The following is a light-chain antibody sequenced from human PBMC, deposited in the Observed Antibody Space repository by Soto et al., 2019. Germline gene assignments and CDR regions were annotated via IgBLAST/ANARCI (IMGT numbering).Light chain of an antibody. J-gene: IGKJ4*01. V-gene: IGKV3-11*01. CDR1: QSVGTR. CDR2: DAS. Sequence: EILLTQSPDTLSLSPGERATLSCRAAQSVGTRLAWYRQKPGQAPRLLIYDASNRATGIPARFSGSGSGTDFTLTISSLEPEDFGVYYCQQRSNWPPVTFGGGTKVEIK. CDR3: QQRSNWPPVT.